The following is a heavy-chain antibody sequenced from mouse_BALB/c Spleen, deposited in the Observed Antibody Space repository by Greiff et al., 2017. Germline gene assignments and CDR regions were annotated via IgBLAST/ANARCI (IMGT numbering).Heavy chain of an antibody. Sequence: EVKLVESGGGLVQPGGSRKLSSAASGFTFSSFGMHWVRQAPEKGLEWVAYISSGSSTIYYADTVKGRFTISRDNPKNTLFLQMTSLRSEDTAMYYCAREGVITTVVADYWGQGTTLTVSS. CDR1: GFTFSSFG. V-gene: IGHV5-17*02. J-gene: IGHJ2*01. CDR2: ISSGSSTI. D-gene: IGHD1-1*01. CDR3: AREGVITTVVADY.